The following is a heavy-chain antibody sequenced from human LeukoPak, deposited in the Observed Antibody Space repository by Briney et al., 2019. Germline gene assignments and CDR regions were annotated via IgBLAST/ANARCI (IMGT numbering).Heavy chain of an antibody. J-gene: IGHJ4*02. D-gene: IGHD6-6*01. CDR2: ISYDGSNK. Sequence: PGGSLRLSCAASGFTFSSYGMHWVRQAPGKGLEWVAVISYDGSNKYYADSVKGRFTISRDNSKNTLYLQMNSLRAEDTAVYYCASSRTPWDSSSANFDYWGQGTLVTVSS. CDR3: ASSRTPWDSSSANFDY. CDR1: GFTFSSYG. V-gene: IGHV3-30*03.